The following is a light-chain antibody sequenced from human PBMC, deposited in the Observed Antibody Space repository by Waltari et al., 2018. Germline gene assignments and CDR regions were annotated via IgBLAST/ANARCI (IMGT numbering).Light chain of an antibody. V-gene: IGLV1-44*01. CDR2: SNN. CDR1: SPNIGLNT. CDR3: AAWDDSLNGWV. J-gene: IGLJ3*02. Sequence: QSLLTQPPSASGTPGPRVTISCSGRSPNIGLNTVNLYQQLPGTAPKLLIYSNNQRPSGVPDRFSGSKSGTSASLAISGLQSEDEADYYCAAWDDSLNGWVFGGGTKLTVL.